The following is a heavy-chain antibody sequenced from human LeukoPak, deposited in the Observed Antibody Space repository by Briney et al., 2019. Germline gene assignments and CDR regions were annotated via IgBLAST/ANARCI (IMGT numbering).Heavy chain of an antibody. D-gene: IGHD1-7*01. V-gene: IGHV6-1*01. CDR1: GDNVSSDSAS. J-gene: IGHJ5*02. Sequence: SQTLSLTCAISGDNVSSDSASWHWIRQSPSRGLEWLGRTYFTSKWTGDQAVSVRGRITIKPATSKNQFTLQLNSESVEDTAVYSCASRGSWNSDFDLWGQGTLVIVSS. CDR3: ASRGSWNSDFDL. CDR2: TYFTSKWTG.